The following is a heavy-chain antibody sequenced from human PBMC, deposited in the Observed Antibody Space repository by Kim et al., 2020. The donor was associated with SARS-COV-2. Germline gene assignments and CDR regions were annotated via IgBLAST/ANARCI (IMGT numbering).Heavy chain of an antibody. D-gene: IGHD3-3*01. V-gene: IGHV4-59*08. J-gene: IGHJ3*02. Sequence: SETLSLTCTVSGGSISSYYWSWIRQPPGKGLEWIGYIYYSGSTNYNPSLKSRVTISVDTSKNQFSLKLSSVTAADTAVYYCARQAPTIFGVARDAFDIWGQGTMVTVSS. CDR3: ARQAPTIFGVARDAFDI. CDR2: IYYSGST. CDR1: GGSISSYY.